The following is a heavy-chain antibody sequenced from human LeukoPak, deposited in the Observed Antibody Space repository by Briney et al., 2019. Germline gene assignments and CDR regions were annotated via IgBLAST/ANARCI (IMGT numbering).Heavy chain of an antibody. J-gene: IGHJ4*02. D-gene: IGHD6-13*01. CDR1: GFTVSSNY. V-gene: IGHV3-66*01. CDR3: ARGRGYSSSWLRY. CDR2: TYSGGST. Sequence: PGGSLRLSCAASGFTVSSNYMSWVRQAPGKGLEWVSVTYSGGSTYYADSVKGRFTISRDNSKNTLYLQMNSLRAEDTAVYYCARGRGYSSSWLRYWGQGTLVTVSS.